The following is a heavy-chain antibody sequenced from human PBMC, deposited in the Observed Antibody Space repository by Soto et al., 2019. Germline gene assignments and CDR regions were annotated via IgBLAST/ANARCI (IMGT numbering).Heavy chain of an antibody. Sequence: GRSLRISSAASRFSVSNNYLGWVRQGPGKGLEWVSVIYSDGRTYYAGSVEGRFTISRDNSKNTLYLQMISLRAEDTAVYYCARDPTDSRTSDYWGQGT. CDR1: RFSVSNNY. CDR3: ARDPTDSRTSDY. D-gene: IGHD3-22*01. J-gene: IGHJ4*02. CDR2: IYSDGRT. V-gene: IGHV3-66*01.